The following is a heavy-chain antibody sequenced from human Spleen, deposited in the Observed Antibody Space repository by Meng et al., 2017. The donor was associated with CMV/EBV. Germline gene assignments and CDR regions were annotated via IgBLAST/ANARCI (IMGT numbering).Heavy chain of an antibody. CDR3: ARGRGSSSWYYYYGMDV. Sequence: GSLRLSCTVSGGSISSYYWSWIRQPPGKGLEWIGYIYYSGSTNYNPSLKSRVTMLVDTSKNQFSLRLNSVTAADTAVYYCARGRGSSSWYYYYGMDVWGQGTTVTVSS. CDR2: IYYSGST. D-gene: IGHD6-13*01. V-gene: IGHV4-59*12. CDR1: GGSISSYY. J-gene: IGHJ6*02.